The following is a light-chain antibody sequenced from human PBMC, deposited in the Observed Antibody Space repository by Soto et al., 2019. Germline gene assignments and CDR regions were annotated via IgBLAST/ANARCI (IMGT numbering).Light chain of an antibody. CDR1: QPISSW. CDR3: QQASSFPLT. Sequence: IQMTQSPSSVSASVGDRVTITCRASQPISSWLAWYQQKPGQPPNLLIYSASTLRSVVLSRFSGSESGTLFTLTITTLQPEDFATYYCQQASSFPLTCGGGTKVEV. CDR2: SAS. J-gene: IGKJ4*01. V-gene: IGKV1-12*01.